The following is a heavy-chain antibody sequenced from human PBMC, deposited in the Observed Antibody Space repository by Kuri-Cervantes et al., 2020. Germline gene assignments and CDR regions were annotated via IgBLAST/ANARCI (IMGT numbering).Heavy chain of an antibody. Sequence: ASVKVSCKASGYTFTSYGISWVRQAPGQGLEWMGWISAYNGNTNYAQKLQGRVTMTTDTSTSTAYMELRSPRSDDTAVYYCARAVVVTATTYWYFDLWGRGTLVTVSS. D-gene: IGHD2-21*02. CDR3: ARAVVVTATTYWYFDL. CDR2: ISAYNGNT. J-gene: IGHJ2*01. V-gene: IGHV1-18*01. CDR1: GYTFTSYG.